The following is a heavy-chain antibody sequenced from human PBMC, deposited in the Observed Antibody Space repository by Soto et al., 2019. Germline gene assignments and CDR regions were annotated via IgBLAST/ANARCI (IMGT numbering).Heavy chain of an antibody. CDR3: TTDFNNWNYEGVYYGLDV. V-gene: IGHV3-15*01. CDR1: GFTFSNAW. J-gene: IGHJ6*02. D-gene: IGHD1-7*01. Sequence: GGSLRLSCAASGFTFSNAWMNWVRQAPGKGLKWIGRIKSKTDGGTTDYAAPVKGRFTISRDDSKNTVYLQMNSPKTEDTAVYYCTTDFNNWNYEGVYYGLDVWGQGTTVTVSS. CDR2: IKSKTDGGTT.